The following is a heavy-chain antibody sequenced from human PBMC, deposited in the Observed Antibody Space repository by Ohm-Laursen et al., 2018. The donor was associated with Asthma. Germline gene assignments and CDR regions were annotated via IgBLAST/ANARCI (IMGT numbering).Heavy chain of an antibody. CDR3: ARSGYYGSGSYCDY. Sequence: SLRLSCSASGFTFSSYSMNWVRQAPGKGLEWVSSISSSSSYIYYADSVKGRFTLSRDNAKNSLYLQMNSLRDEDTAVYYCARSGYYGSGSYCDYWGQGTLVTVSS. D-gene: IGHD3-10*01. V-gene: IGHV3-21*01. J-gene: IGHJ4*02. CDR2: ISSSSSYI. CDR1: GFTFSSYS.